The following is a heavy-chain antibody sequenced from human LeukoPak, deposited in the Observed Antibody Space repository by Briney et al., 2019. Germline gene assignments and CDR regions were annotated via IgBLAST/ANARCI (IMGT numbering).Heavy chain of an antibody. Sequence: GGSLRLSCAASGFTFSDYTMNWVRQAPGKGLEWVSSIISSSTYIYYSDSVKGRFTISRDNAKNSLYLQMNSLRAGDTAVYYCTNLAPMDVWGKGTTVTVSS. CDR3: TNLAPMDV. J-gene: IGHJ6*04. CDR1: GFTFSDYT. CDR2: IISSSTYI. V-gene: IGHV3-21*01. D-gene: IGHD3-3*02.